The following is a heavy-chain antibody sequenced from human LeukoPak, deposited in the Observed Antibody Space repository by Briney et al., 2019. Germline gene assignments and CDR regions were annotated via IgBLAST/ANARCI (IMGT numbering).Heavy chain of an antibody. Sequence: GGSLRLSCAASGFTYSSYAMSWIRQAPGKGLEWVSAISGSGGSTYYADSVKGRFTISRDNSKNTLYLQMNSLTAEDTAVYYCAKSRGRDGYNWWGQGTLVTVSS. V-gene: IGHV3-23*01. D-gene: IGHD5-24*01. J-gene: IGHJ4*02. CDR1: GFTYSSYA. CDR3: AKSRGRDGYNW. CDR2: ISGSGGST.